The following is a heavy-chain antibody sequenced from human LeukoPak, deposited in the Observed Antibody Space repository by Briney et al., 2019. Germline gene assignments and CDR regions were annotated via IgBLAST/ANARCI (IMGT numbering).Heavy chain of an antibody. D-gene: IGHD2-15*01. CDR1: GGSISSSSYY. V-gene: IGHV4-39*07. Sequence: SETLSLTCIVSGGSISSSSYYWGWVRQPPGKGLEWIGSMCFSGSTYYNAALKIRLTISVDTSKNQFSLKLSSVTAADTAVYYCVRVVVAVTVHYSDYWGQGTLVTVSS. CDR3: VRVVVAVTVHYSDY. CDR2: MCFSGST. J-gene: IGHJ4*02.